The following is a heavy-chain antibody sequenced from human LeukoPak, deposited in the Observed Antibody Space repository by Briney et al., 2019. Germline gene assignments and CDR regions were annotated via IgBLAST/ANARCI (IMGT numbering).Heavy chain of an antibody. D-gene: IGHD3-3*01. CDR1: GVSISTTNYY. CDR2: IYSSGNT. V-gene: IGHV4-39*01. Sequence: SETLSPTCTVSGVSISTTNYYWGWIRQPPGRDLEWIGSIYSSGNTYYNPSLESRVTISVDTSKNQLSLKLTSATAADTSVYYCARHSGLRSPFDPWGQGTLVTVSS. CDR3: ARHSGLRSPFDP. J-gene: IGHJ5*02.